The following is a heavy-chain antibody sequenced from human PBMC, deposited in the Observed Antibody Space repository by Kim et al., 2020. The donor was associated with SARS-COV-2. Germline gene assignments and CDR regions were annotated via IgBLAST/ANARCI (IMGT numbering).Heavy chain of an antibody. V-gene: IGHV1-2*02. CDR2: INPNSGRT. CDR1: RYTFTDYF. CDR3: ARFETGYSSSWYSDF. J-gene: IGHJ4*02. D-gene: IGHD6-13*01. Sequence: ASLKVSCKASRYTFTDYFIQWVRQAPGQGLEWMGWINPNSGRTNYAQKFQGRVTMTRDTSISTAYMELNSLRSDDTAVYYCARFETGYSSSWYSDFWGQGTLFTVSS.